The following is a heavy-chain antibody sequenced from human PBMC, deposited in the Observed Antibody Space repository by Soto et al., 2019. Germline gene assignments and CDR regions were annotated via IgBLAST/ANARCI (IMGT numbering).Heavy chain of an antibody. CDR3: ARVERGTATAVVDAFDI. V-gene: IGHV4-34*01. CDR1: GGFVSSGNYY. CDR2: MSHSGGT. D-gene: IGHD2-21*02. Sequence: QEQLQQWGAGLLKPSETLSLTCAVYGGFVSSGNYYWSWIRQPPGKGLEWIGEMSHSGGTHFNPSLKSRVTISVETSKNQSSLKMSSVTAADTALYYCARVERGTATAVVDAFDIWGPGTMVTVSS. J-gene: IGHJ3*02.